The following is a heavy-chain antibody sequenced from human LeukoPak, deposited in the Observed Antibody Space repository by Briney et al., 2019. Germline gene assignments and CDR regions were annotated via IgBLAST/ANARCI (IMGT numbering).Heavy chain of an antibody. D-gene: IGHD6-13*01. CDR3: ARAYSSSWYVGY. CDR2: ISAYNGNT. V-gene: IGHV1-18*01. J-gene: IGHJ4*02. CDR1: GYTFTRYG. Sequence: ASVKVSCKASGYTFTRYGISWVRQAPGQGLEWMGWISAYNGNTNYAQKIQGRVTMTTDTSTSTAYMELRSLRSDDTAVYYCARAYSSSWYVGYWGQGTLVTVSS.